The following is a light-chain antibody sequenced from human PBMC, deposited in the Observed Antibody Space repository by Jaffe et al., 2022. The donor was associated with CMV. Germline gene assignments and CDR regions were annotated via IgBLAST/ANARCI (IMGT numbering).Light chain of an antibody. CDR3: QAWDSTTVV. CDR1: KLEDKY. CDR2: QDN. J-gene: IGLJ2*01. Sequence: SYDLTQSPSVSVSPGQTASITCSGDKLEDKYVCWYQQKPGQSPVLVIYQDNKRPPGIPERFSGSNSGNAATLTISGTQAMDEADYFCQAWDSTTVVFGGGTKLTVL. V-gene: IGLV3-1*01.